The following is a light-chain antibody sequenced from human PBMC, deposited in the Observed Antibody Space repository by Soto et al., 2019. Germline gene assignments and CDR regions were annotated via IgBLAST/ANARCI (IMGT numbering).Light chain of an antibody. CDR3: LQYNSYPFT. Sequence: IQLTQSPSSLSASVGDSVTITCRASQGITSYLAWYQQKPGKAPNLLIYGASTLQSGVPSRFSGSGSGTEFTLTISSLQPEDFATYYCLQYNSYPFTFGQGTRLEIK. CDR2: GAS. V-gene: IGKV1-9*01. CDR1: QGITSY. J-gene: IGKJ5*01.